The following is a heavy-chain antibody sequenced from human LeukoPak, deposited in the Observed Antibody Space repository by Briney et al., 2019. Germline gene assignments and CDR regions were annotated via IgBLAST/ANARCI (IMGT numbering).Heavy chain of an antibody. CDR1: GGSISSYY. J-gene: IGHJ1*01. CDR2: IYYSGST. V-gene: IGHV4-59*08. D-gene: IGHD3-22*01. CDR3: ANTGYYDSSGYYYFQH. Sequence: SEALSLTCTVSGGSISSYYWSWIRQPPGKGLEWIGYIYYSGSTNYNPSLKSRVTISVDTSKNQFSLKLSSVTAADTAVYYCANTGYYDSSGYYYFQHWGQGTLVTVSS.